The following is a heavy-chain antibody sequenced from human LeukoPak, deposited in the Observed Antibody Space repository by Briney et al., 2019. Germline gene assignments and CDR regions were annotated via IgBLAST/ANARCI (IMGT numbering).Heavy chain of an antibody. J-gene: IGHJ4*02. CDR2: TSFDGSNQ. Sequence: GRSLRLSCAVSGFTFSRYAMHWVRQAPGKGLEWVALTSFDGSNQYYADFVKGRFTISRDNSKNTLSLQMNSLRVEDTAVYYCARGSVGTPPPFDFWGQGTLVTVSS. CDR1: GFTFSRYA. D-gene: IGHD2-15*01. V-gene: IGHV3-30-3*01. CDR3: ARGSVGTPPPFDF.